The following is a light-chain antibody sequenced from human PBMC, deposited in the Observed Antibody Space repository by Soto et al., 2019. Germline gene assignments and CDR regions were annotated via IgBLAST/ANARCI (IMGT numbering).Light chain of an antibody. V-gene: IGKV3-20*01. CDR1: QSLSTNS. J-gene: IGKJ3*01. Sequence: EIVLTQSPGTLSLSPGERATLSCRASQSLSTNSLAWYQQKPGQTPRLLIYAASTRDTDIPDRFNGSGSGTDFALTISRPEPEDFALYYCQQYDASPLTVGPGTKVDIK. CDR2: AAS. CDR3: QQYDASPLT.